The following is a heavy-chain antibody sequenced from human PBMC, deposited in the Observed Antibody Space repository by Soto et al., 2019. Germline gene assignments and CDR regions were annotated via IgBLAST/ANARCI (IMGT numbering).Heavy chain of an antibody. D-gene: IGHD3-22*01. CDR3: AREPNYYDSSGYYSTDY. J-gene: IGHJ4*02. V-gene: IGHV1-3*01. CDR2: INAGNGNT. Sequence: GASVKVSCKASGYTFTSYAMHWVRQAPGQRLEWMGWINAGNGNTKYSQKFQGRVTITRDTSASTAYMELSSLRSEDTAVYYCAREPNYYDSSGYYSTDYWGQGTLVTVSS. CDR1: GYTFTSYA.